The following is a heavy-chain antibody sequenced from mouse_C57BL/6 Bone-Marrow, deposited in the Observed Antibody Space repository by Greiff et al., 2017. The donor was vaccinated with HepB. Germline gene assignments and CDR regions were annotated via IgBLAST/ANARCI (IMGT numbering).Heavy chain of an antibody. D-gene: IGHD1-1*01. J-gene: IGHJ3*01. CDR1: GYTFTSYW. CDR3: ASPNYYGSSWFAY. Sequence: QVQLKESGAELAKPGASVKLSCKASGYTFTSYWMHWVKQRPGQGLEWIGYINPSSGYTKYNQKFKDKATLTADKSSSTAYMQLSSLTYEDSAVYYCASPNYYGSSWFAYWGQGTLVTVSA. V-gene: IGHV1-7*01. CDR2: INPSSGYT.